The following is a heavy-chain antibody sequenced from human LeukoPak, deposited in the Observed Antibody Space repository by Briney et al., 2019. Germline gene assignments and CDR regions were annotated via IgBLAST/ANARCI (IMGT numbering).Heavy chain of an antibody. J-gene: IGHJ6*04. Sequence: SETLSLTCAVSGGSISSSNWWSWVRQPPGKGLEWIGEIYHSGSTNYNPSLKSRVTISVDKSKNQFSLKLSSVTAADTAVYYCATTLSGIYYGMDVWGKGTTVTVSS. CDR3: ATTLSGIYYGMDV. CDR1: GGSISSSNW. CDR2: IYHSGST. D-gene: IGHD1-26*01. V-gene: IGHV4-4*02.